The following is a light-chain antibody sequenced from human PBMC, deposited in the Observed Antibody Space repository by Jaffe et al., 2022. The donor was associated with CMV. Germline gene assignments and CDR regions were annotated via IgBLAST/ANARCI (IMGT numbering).Light chain of an antibody. V-gene: IGLV2-23*02. CDR2: EVN. Sequence: QSALTQPASVSGSPGQSITISCTGTSSDVGGYDLVSWYQQHPGKAPKLMIHEVNKRPSGVSNRFSGSKSGNTASLTISGLQTEDEADYYCCSYAGVRSTNWVFGGGTGLTVL. CDR1: SSDVGGYDL. J-gene: IGLJ3*02. CDR3: CSYAGVRSTNWV.